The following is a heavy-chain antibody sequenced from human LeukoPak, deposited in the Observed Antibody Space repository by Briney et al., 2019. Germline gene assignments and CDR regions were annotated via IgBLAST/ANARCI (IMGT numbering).Heavy chain of an antibody. CDR3: ARLTYYYDSSGYYSYFDY. J-gene: IGHJ4*02. Sequence: ASVKVSCKASGYTFANSLIHWVRQATGQGLEWMGWMNPNSGNTGYAQKFQGRVTMTRNTSISTAYMELSSLRSEDTVVYYCARLTYYYDSSGYYSYFDYWGQGTLVTVSS. CDR1: GYTFANSL. D-gene: IGHD3-22*01. V-gene: IGHV1-8*02. CDR2: MNPNSGNT.